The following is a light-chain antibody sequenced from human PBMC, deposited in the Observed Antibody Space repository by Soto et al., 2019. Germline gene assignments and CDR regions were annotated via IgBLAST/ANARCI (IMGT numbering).Light chain of an antibody. Sequence: QSALTQPRSVSGSPGQSVTISCTGTSSDVGAYNYVSWYQQYPGKAPKLMIYDVNKRPSGVPDRFSGSKSGNTASLTISGLQAEDEADYYCCSFAGLFGGGTKVTVL. CDR2: DVN. CDR1: SSDVGAYNY. V-gene: IGLV2-11*01. CDR3: CSFAGL. J-gene: IGLJ2*01.